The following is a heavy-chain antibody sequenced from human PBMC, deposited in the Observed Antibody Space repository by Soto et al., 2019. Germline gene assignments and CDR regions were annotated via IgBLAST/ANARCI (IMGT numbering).Heavy chain of an antibody. Sequence: ASVKVSCKASGYTFTSYDINWVRQAPGQGLEWVGWINPTSEYTAHAQKFQGRVTLTREISTATAYMELSSLTSEDTAVYFCARKVHPGHSSDWGPGNQVTVSS. CDR3: ARKVHPGHSSD. CDR1: GYTFTSYD. D-gene: IGHD2-15*01. CDR2: INPTSEYT. J-gene: IGHJ4*02. V-gene: IGHV1-8*01.